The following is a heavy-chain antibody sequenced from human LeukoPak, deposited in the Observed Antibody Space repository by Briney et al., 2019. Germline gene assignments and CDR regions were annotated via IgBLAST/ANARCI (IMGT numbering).Heavy chain of an antibody. CDR2: IYSGGST. D-gene: IGHD2-15*01. Sequence: GGSLRLSCVASGFTVSSNYMSWVRQAPGKGLEWVSAIYSGGSTYYADSVKGRFTISRDNSKNTLYLQMNSLRAEDTAVYYCARVAYAYYYCGMDVWGQGTTVTVSS. CDR3: ARVAYAYYYCGMDV. V-gene: IGHV3-66*02. CDR1: GFTVSSNY. J-gene: IGHJ6*02.